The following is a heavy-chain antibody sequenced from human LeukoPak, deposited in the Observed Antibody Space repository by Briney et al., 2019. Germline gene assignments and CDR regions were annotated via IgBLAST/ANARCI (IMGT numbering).Heavy chain of an antibody. CDR1: GYTFTSYA. J-gene: IGHJ4*02. CDR3: AREDTAMVTGVDY. V-gene: IGHV1-3*01. D-gene: IGHD5-18*01. Sequence: ASVKVSCKASGYTFTSYAMHWVRQAPGQRLEWMGWINAGNGNTKYSQKFQGRVTITRDTSASTAYMELSSLRSEDTAVYYCAREDTAMVTGVDYWGQGTLVTVSS. CDR2: INAGNGNT.